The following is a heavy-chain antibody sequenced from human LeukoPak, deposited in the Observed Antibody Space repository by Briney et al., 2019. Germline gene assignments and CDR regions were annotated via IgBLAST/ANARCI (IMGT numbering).Heavy chain of an antibody. J-gene: IGHJ4*02. CDR1: GFTFSSYA. D-gene: IGHD5-18*01. CDR3: ARVQYSYGYDGSFY. V-gene: IGHV3-23*01. CDR2: ISGSGSST. Sequence: PGGSLRLSCAASGFTFSSYAMSWVRQAPGKGLEWVSAISGSGSSTYYADSVKGRFTISRDNSKNTLYLQMNSLRAEDTAVYYCARVQYSYGYDGSFYWGQGTLVSVSS.